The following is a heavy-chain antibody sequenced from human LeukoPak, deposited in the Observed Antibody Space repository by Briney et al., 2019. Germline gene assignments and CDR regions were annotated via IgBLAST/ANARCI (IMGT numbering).Heavy chain of an antibody. Sequence: GGSLRLSCAASGFTFSRSAMTWVRQGPGTGLEFVASIIYSGGATYYADSVKGWFTISRDNSKNTLYLQMNSLRAEDTALYYCAKDGLYYDGSEHVYYFDSWGQGTLVTVSS. V-gene: IGHV3-23*01. J-gene: IGHJ4*02. CDR2: IIYSGGAT. CDR1: GFTFSRSA. CDR3: AKDGLYYDGSEHVYYFDS. D-gene: IGHD3-22*01.